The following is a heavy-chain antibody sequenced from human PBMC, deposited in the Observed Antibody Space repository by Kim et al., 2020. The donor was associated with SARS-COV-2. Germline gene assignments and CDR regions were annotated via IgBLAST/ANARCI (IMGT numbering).Heavy chain of an antibody. CDR3: TRIPGYSSRFWEAFDI. CDR2: IRTKVNSYAT. J-gene: IGHJ3*02. D-gene: IGHD6-13*01. V-gene: IGHV3-73*01. CDR1: GFTFSDSP. Sequence: GGSLRLSCAASGFTFSDSPMHWVRQASGKGLEWVGRIRTKVNSYATAYVVSVKGRFTISRDDSKSTAYLQMNSLKTEDTAVYYCTRIPGYSSRFWEAFDIWGQGTMVTVSS.